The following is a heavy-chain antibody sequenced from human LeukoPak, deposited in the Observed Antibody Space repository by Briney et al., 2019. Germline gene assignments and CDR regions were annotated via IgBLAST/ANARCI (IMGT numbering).Heavy chain of an antibody. CDR1: RGTFSSYA. D-gene: IGHD5-18*01. Sequence: SVKVSCKASRGTFSSYAISWVRQAPGQGLEWMGRIIPIFGTANYAQKFQGRVTITTDESTSTAYMELSSLRSEDTAVYYCAGGVVDTAMVSWGQGTLVTVSS. V-gene: IGHV1-69*05. CDR3: AGGVVDTAMVS. J-gene: IGHJ4*02. CDR2: IIPIFGTA.